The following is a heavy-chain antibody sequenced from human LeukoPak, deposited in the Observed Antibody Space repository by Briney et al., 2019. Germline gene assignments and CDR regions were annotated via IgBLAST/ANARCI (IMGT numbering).Heavy chain of an antibody. D-gene: IGHD3-22*01. J-gene: IGHJ1*01. Sequence: GGSLRLSCAASGFSFSSYATSWVRHAPGKGLEWVAVIWYDGSNKYYADSVKGRFTISRDNSKNTLYLQMNSLRAEDTAVYYCARGLYYYDSSGHEYFQHWGQGTLVTVSS. CDR1: GFSFSSYA. CDR2: IWYDGSNK. V-gene: IGHV3-33*08. CDR3: ARGLYYYDSSGHEYFQH.